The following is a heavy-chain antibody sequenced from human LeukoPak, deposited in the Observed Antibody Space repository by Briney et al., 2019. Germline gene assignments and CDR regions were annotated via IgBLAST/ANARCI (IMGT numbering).Heavy chain of an antibody. J-gene: IGHJ1*01. CDR2: ISACNGNT. CDR3: ARDRGIAAAGPKYFQH. V-gene: IGHV1-18*01. CDR1: GYTFTSYG. Sequence: ASVKVSCKASGYTFTSYGISWVRQAPGQGLEWMGWISACNGNTNYAQKLQGRVTMTTDTSTSTAYMELRSLRSDDTAVYYCARDRGIAAAGPKYFQHWGQGTLVTVSS. D-gene: IGHD6-13*01.